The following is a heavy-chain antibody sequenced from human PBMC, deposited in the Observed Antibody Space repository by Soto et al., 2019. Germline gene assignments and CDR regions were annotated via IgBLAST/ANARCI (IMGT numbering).Heavy chain of an antibody. CDR1: GDTFTTYD. D-gene: IGHD2-15*01. CDR3: AKYSEKPYEAYLQQ. V-gene: IGHV1-8*01. CDR2: INPNSGNI. Sequence: ASVKVSCKASGDTFTTYDINWVRQATGHGLEWMGWINPNSGNIGYAQRFQGRFTISRDNSKSTLYLQMNNLRAEDTAIYYCAKYSEKPYEAYLQQWGRGTLVTVSS. J-gene: IGHJ1*01.